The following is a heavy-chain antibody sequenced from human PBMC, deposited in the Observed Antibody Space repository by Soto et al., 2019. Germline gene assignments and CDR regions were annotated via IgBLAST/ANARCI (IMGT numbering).Heavy chain of an antibody. CDR3: ANPFGDYDAFDI. V-gene: IGHV3-30*18. Sequence: GGSLRLSCAASGFTFSSYGMHWVRQAPGKGLEWVAVISYDGSNKYYADSVKGRFTISRDNSKNTLYLQMNSLRAEDTAVYYCANPFGDYDAFDIWGQGTMVTVSS. D-gene: IGHD4-17*01. CDR2: ISYDGSNK. J-gene: IGHJ3*02. CDR1: GFTFSSYG.